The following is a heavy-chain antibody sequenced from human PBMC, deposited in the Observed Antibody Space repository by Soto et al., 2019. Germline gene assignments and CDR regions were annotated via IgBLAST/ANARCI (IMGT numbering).Heavy chain of an antibody. CDR1: GYTFTNYA. D-gene: IGHD1-26*01. J-gene: IGHJ2*01. CDR2: IKAGKGKT. CDR3: ARGGSLYWYFDL. V-gene: IGHV1-3*01. Sequence: ASVKVSCKASGYTFTNYAMHWVRQAPGQRLEWMGWIKAGKGKTKYSKKFQGKVTITKDTSASTAYKKQSSLRTEDTAVYYCARGGSLYWYFDLWGRGTLVTVAS.